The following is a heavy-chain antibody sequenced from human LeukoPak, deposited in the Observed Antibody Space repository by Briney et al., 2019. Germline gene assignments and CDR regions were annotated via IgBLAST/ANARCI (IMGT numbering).Heavy chain of an antibody. CDR1: GFTFSSYW. J-gene: IGHJ4*02. Sequence: GGSLRLSCAASGFTFSSYWMHWVRQAPGKGLVWVSRISPDGSSALYADSVKGRFTISRDNAKNSLYLQVTSLRDEDTAVYYCARDGGSSCLGDYWGQGTLVTVSS. CDR3: ARDGGSSCLGDY. V-gene: IGHV3-74*01. D-gene: IGHD6-13*01. CDR2: ISPDGSSA.